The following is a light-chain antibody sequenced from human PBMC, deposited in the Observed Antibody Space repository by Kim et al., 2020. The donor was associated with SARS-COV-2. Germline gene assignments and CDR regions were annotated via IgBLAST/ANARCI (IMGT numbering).Light chain of an antibody. CDR3: QTWGTGIRV. Sequence: QLVLTQSPSASASLGASVKLTCTLSSGHYSYAIAWHQQQPKKGPRYLMKLNSDGSHSKGDGIPDRFSGSSSGAERYLTISSLQSEDEADYYCQTWGTGIRVFGGGTQLTVL. CDR2: LNSDGSH. J-gene: IGLJ3*02. CDR1: SGHYSYA. V-gene: IGLV4-69*01.